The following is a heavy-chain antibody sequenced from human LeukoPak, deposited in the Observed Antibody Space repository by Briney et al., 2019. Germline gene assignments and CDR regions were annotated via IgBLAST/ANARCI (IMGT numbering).Heavy chain of an antibody. CDR3: ARVYGDYLNWFDP. CDR2: VYYRGST. CDR1: GDSMTSGGYY. J-gene: IGHJ5*02. V-gene: IGHV4-31*03. Sequence: PSETLSLTCTVSGDSMTSGGYYWVWIRQHPGKGLEWIGFVYYRGSTYYNPSLKSRVTMSVDTSKNQFSLKLSSVTAADTAVYYCARVYGDYLNWFDPWGQGTLVTVSS. D-gene: IGHD4-17*01.